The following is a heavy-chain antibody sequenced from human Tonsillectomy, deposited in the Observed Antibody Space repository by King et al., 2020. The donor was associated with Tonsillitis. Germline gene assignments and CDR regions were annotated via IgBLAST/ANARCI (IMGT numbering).Heavy chain of an antibody. Sequence: VQLVESGGGVVQPGRSLRLSCAASGFTFSNYGMHWVRQAPGKGLEWVALIAYDASSENYADSVKGRFAISRDNSKNTLYLEMNSLSGEDTAVYYCAKDGNGVSDWYFDHWGRGTLVTVSS. CDR3: AKDGNGVSDWYFDH. J-gene: IGHJ2*01. V-gene: IGHV3-30*18. CDR2: IAYDASSE. CDR1: GFTFSNYG. D-gene: IGHD2-8*01.